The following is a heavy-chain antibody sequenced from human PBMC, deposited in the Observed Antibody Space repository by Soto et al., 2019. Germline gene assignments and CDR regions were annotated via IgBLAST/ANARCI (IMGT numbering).Heavy chain of an antibody. J-gene: IGHJ3*02. D-gene: IGHD6-13*01. CDR2: INPSGGST. Sequence: GASVKTSCRATGCTFTSYYMHWVREAPGKGLEWMGIINPSGGSTSYAQKFQGRVTMTRDTSTSTVYMELSSLRSEDTAVYYCARDIRIASAGHDAFDICGQGTMVTVS. CDR3: ARDIRIASAGHDAFDI. V-gene: IGHV1-46*01. CDR1: GCTFTSYY.